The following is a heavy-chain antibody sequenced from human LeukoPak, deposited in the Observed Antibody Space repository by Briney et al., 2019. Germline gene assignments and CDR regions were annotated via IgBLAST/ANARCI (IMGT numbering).Heavy chain of an antibody. D-gene: IGHD3-22*01. Sequence: ASVKVSCKASGYTFTGYYMHWVRQAPGQGLEWMGIINPSGGSTSYAQKFQGRVTMTRDTSTSTVYMELSSLRSEDTAVYYCASYYYDSSGYFPNDAFDIWGQGTMVTVSS. CDR1: GYTFTGYY. CDR3: ASYYYDSSGYFPNDAFDI. J-gene: IGHJ3*02. CDR2: INPSGGST. V-gene: IGHV1-46*01.